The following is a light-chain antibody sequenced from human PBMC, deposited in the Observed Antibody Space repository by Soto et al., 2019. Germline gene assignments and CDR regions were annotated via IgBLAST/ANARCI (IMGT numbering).Light chain of an antibody. CDR3: SQRKGCPWT. J-gene: IGKJ1*01. Sequence: DILMTQYPVSLSVPPGEPASISCRYSQTPLDSADGTAYLVWYLHKPGHSPQLXIDRIAARASGVPDRFSGSGSGTDFTLKISRVEAGDVGVFYCSQRKGCPWTFGQGTKVDIK. CDR1: QTPLDSADGTAY. V-gene: IGKV2-40*01. CDR2: RIA.